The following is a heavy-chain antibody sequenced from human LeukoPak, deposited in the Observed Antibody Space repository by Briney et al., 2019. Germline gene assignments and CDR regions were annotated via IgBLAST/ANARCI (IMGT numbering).Heavy chain of an antibody. CDR1: GGSFSGYY. J-gene: IGHJ6*02. D-gene: IGHD6-13*01. CDR2: INHSGST. Sequence: SETLSLTCAVYGGSFSGYYWSWIRQPPGKGLEWIGEINHSGSTNYNPSLKSRVTISVGTSKNQFSLKRSSVTAADTAVYYCARGVRDSSSWYVFFYYYGMDVWGQGTTVTVSS. CDR3: ARGVRDSSSWYVFFYYYGMDV. V-gene: IGHV4-34*01.